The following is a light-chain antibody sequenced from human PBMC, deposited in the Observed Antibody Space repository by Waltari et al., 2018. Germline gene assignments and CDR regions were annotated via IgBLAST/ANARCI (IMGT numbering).Light chain of an antibody. V-gene: IGLV2-8*01. CDR2: EVN. J-gene: IGLJ2*01. CDR3: SSYAGSNNYVL. CDR1: SSAVGGYNY. Sequence: QSALTQPPSASGSPGQSVTISCTGPSSAVGGYNYVSWYQQHPGKAPKLMIYEVNNRPSGVPDRFSGSKSGNTASLTVSGLQAEDEADYYCSSYAGSNNYVLFGGGTKLTVL.